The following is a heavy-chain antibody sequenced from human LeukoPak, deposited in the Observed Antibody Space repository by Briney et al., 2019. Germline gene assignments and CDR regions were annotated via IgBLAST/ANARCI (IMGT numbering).Heavy chain of an antibody. J-gene: IGHJ2*01. CDR1: GFTLSNYG. Sequence: GGSLRLSCVASGFTLSNYGMHWVRQAPGKGLEHVSAISGNGGSSYYVNSVKGRFTISRDNSKNTLYLQMGSLKPEDMAVYYCARDRKNCLPTTCYMDWYFDLWGRGTLVTVSP. CDR2: ISGNGGSS. D-gene: IGHD2-2*02. CDR3: ARDRKNCLPTTCYMDWYFDL. V-gene: IGHV3-64*01.